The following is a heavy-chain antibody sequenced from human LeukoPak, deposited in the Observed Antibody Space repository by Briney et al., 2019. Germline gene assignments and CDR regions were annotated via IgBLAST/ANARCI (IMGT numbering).Heavy chain of an antibody. CDR2: INPNSGGT. CDR1: GYTFTGSY. Sequence: GASVKVSCKASGYTFTGSYLHWVRQAPGQGLEWMGWINPNSGGTNYAQRFQGRVTMTRETSISTAYMELSSLRSDDTAVYYCARRKPLGVPGTENDFDIWGRGTMVTVSS. V-gene: IGHV1-2*02. D-gene: IGHD6-13*01. J-gene: IGHJ3*02. CDR3: ARRKPLGVPGTENDFDI.